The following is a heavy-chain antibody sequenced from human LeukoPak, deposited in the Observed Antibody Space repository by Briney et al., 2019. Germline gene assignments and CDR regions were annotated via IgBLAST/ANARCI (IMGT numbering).Heavy chain of an antibody. V-gene: IGHV4-39*01. CDR3: ARHLRRYLEQPPNWFDP. CDR2: IYYSGST. CDR1: GGSISSSSYY. J-gene: IGHJ5*02. Sequence: AETLSLTCTVSGGSISSSSYYWGWIRPPPGKGREWIGSIYYSGSTYYNPSLKSRVTISVDTSKNQFSLKLSSVTAADTAVYYCARHLRRYLEQPPNWFDPWGQGTLVTVSS. D-gene: IGHD3-3*01.